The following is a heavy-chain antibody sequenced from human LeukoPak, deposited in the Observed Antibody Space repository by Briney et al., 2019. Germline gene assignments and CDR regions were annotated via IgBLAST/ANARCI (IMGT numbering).Heavy chain of an antibody. J-gene: IGHJ4*02. CDR2: ISGSGGST. D-gene: IGHD6-13*01. CDR1: GFTCSSYA. CDR3: AKEGSSWYLGLFDY. V-gene: IGHV3-23*01. Sequence: AGGSLRLSCAASGFTCSSYAMSWVRQAPGKGLEWVSAISGSGGSTYYADSVKGRFTISRDNSKNTLELQMTSVTAEDTAAYYCAKEGSSWYLGLFDYWGQGTLVTVSS.